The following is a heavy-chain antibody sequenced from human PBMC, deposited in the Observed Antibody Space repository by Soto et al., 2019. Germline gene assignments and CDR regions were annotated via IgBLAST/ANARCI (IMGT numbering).Heavy chain of an antibody. Sequence: EVQLVESGGGFVQPGGSLRLSCAASGFIFRTYWMQWVRQVPGKELVWVSRINNDGSSTDYADSVKGRFTISRDNAKDTLYLQMNSLRVEDAAVYYCGMGTMDVWGKGTPVTVSS. CDR3: GMGTMDV. D-gene: IGHD7-27*01. V-gene: IGHV3-74*02. CDR2: INNDGSST. CDR1: GFIFRTYW. J-gene: IGHJ6*04.